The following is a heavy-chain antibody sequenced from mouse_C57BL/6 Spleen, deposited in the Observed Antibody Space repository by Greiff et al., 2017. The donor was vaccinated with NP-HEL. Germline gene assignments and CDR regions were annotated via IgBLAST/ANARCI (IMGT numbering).Heavy chain of an antibody. V-gene: IGHV1-81*01. J-gene: IGHJ4*01. CDR1: GYTFKSYG. Sequence: QVQLQQSGAELARPGASVKLSCKASGYTFKSYGISWVKQRTGQGLEWIGEIYPRSGNPDYNAKFKGKATLTADKSSSTAYMELRSLTSEDSAVYFCARRGSSGAMDYWGQGTSVTVSS. CDR3: ARRGSSGAMDY. D-gene: IGHD3-2*02. CDR2: IYPRSGNP.